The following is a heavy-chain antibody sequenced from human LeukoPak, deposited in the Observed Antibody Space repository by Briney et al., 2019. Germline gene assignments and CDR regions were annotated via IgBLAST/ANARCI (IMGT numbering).Heavy chain of an antibody. Sequence: SETLSLTCTVSGGSISSYYWSWIRQPPGKGLEWIGYIYYSGSTNYNPSLKSRVTISVDTSKNQFSLKLSSVTAADTAVYYCARIDYGSGSYSDYWGQGTLVTVSS. D-gene: IGHD3-10*01. CDR3: ARIDYGSGSYSDY. V-gene: IGHV4-59*08. CDR2: IYYSGST. CDR1: GGSISSYY. J-gene: IGHJ4*02.